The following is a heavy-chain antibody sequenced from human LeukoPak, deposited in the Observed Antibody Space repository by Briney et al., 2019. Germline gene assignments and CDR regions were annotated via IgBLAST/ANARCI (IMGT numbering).Heavy chain of an antibody. V-gene: IGHV3-11*01. J-gene: IGHJ3*02. CDR2: ISSSGSTI. CDR3: ARDSYGMVAATSAFDI. Sequence: GGSLRLSYAASGFTFSDYYMSWIRQAPGKGLEWVSYISSSGSTIYYADSVKGRFTISRDNAKNSLYLQMNSLRAEDTAVYYCARDSYGMVAATSAFDIWGQGTMVTVSS. CDR1: GFTFSDYY. D-gene: IGHD2-15*01.